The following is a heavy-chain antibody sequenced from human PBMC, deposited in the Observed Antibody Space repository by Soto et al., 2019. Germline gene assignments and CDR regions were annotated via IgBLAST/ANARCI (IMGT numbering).Heavy chain of an antibody. CDR3: LRGRQGGVQR. V-gene: IGHV3-9*01. CDR2: ITWSGGTS. D-gene: IGHD3-10*01. J-gene: IGHJ1*01. CDR1: GFTFYDYA. Sequence: EVQLVESGGGLVQPGRSLRLSCVASGFTFYDYATHWVRPAPGKGLEWVSGITWSGGTSDYADSVKGRFTISRDNDQNSVYLQMDSLRVADTALYSCLRGRQGGVQRWGRGALVTVSS.